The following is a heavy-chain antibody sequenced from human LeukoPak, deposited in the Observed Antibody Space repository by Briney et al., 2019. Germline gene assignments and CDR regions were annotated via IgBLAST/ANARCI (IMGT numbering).Heavy chain of an antibody. CDR1: GFTVSSNY. V-gene: IGHV3-66*02. D-gene: IGHD5-24*01. J-gene: IGHJ3*02. CDR3: ARDLGVEMATIAFDI. CDR2: IYSGGST. Sequence: GGSLRLSCAASGFTVSSNYMSWVRQVPGKGLEWVSVIYSGGSTYYADSVKGRFTISRDNSKNTLYLQMNSLRAEDTAVYYCARDLGVEMATIAFDIWGQGTMVTVSS.